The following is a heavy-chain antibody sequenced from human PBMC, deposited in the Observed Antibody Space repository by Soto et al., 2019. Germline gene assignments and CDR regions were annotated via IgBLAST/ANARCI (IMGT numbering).Heavy chain of an antibody. CDR2: IYSGGST. D-gene: IGHD6-19*01. CDR3: ARANSSGWYYFDY. Sequence: SLRLSCAASGFTVSSNYMSWVRQAPGKGLEWVSVIYSGGSTYYADSVKGRFTISRHNSKNTLYLQMNSLRAEDTAVYYCARANSSGWYYFDYWGQGTLVTVSS. V-gene: IGHV3-53*04. CDR1: GFTVSSNY. J-gene: IGHJ4*02.